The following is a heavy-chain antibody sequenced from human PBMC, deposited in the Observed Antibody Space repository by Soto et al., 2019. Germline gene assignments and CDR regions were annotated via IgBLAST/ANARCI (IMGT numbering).Heavy chain of an antibody. J-gene: IGHJ5*02. CDR1: GFTFTSSA. V-gene: IGHV1-58*01. Sequence: SVKVSCKASGFTFTSSAVQWVRQARGQRLEWIGWIGVGSGNRHYAQKFQERVTITRDMSTNTAYMELSSLRAEDTAVYYCAKEQGYDSSGYSRRAFDPWGQGTLVTVSS. CDR2: IGVGSGNR. CDR3: AKEQGYDSSGYSRRAFDP. D-gene: IGHD3-22*01.